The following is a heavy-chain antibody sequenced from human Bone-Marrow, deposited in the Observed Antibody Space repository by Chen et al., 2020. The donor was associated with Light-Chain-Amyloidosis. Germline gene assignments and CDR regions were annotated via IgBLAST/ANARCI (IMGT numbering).Heavy chain of an antibody. CDR1: GFTFSSYG. J-gene: IGHJ4*02. Sequence: QVQLVESGGGVVQPGRSLRLSCAASGFTFSSYGMHWVRQAPGKGLEWVAVIWYDGSNKYYADSVKGRFTISRDNSKNTLYLQMNSLRAEDTAVYYCARAKLGIAVAGPFDYWGQGTLVTVSS. V-gene: IGHV3-33*01. D-gene: IGHD6-19*01. CDR3: ARAKLGIAVAGPFDY. CDR2: IWYDGSNK.